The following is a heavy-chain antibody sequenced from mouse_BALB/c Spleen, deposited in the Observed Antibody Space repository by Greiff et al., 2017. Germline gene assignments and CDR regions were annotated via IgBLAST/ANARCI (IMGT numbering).Heavy chain of an antibody. V-gene: IGHV5-6-3*01. CDR2: INSNGGST. CDR1: GFTFSSYG. J-gene: IGHJ4*01. CDR3: AREWNYRYDTYAMDY. D-gene: IGHD2-14*01. Sequence: EVQLVESGGGLVQPGGSLKLSCAASGFTFSSYGMSWVRQTPDKRLELVATINSNGGSTYYPDSVKGRFTISRDNAKNTLYLQMSSLKSEDTAMYYCAREWNYRYDTYAMDYWGQGTSVTVSS.